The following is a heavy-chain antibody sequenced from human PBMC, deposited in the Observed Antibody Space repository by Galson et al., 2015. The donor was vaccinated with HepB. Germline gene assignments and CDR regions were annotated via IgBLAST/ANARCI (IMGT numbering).Heavy chain of an antibody. J-gene: IGHJ3*02. CDR3: AREATVVWGSAFDI. CDR1: GGSISSGSYY. D-gene: IGHD4-23*01. Sequence: TLSLTCTVSGGSISSGSYYWSWIRQPAGKGLEWIGRIYTSGSTNYNPSLKSRVTISVDRSKNQFSLKLSSVTAADTAVYYCAREATVVWGSAFDIWGQGTMVTVSS. CDR2: IYTSGST. V-gene: IGHV4-61*02.